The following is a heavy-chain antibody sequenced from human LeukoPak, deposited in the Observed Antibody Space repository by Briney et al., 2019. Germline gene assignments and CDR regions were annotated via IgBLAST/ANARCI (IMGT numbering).Heavy chain of an antibody. CDR3: ARDGALRFGEFRRRWWFDP. J-gene: IGHJ5*02. Sequence: SETLSLTCAVYGASFSGYYWSWIRQPPGKGLEWLGEINHSGSTNYNPSLKSRVTISVDTSKNQFSLKLSSVTAADTAVYYCARDGALRFGEFRRRWWFDPWGQGTLVTVSS. V-gene: IGHV4-34*01. CDR1: GASFSGYY. D-gene: IGHD3-10*01. CDR2: INHSGST.